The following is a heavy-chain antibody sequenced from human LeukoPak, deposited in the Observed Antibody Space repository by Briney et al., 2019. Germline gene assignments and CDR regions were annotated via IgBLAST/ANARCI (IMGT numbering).Heavy chain of an antibody. Sequence: PGRSLRLSCAASGFTFSSYAMHWVRQAPGKGLEWVAVISYDGSNKYYADSVKGRFTISRDNSKNTLYLQMNSLGAEGTAVYYCAREFSGILDYWGQGTLVTVSS. CDR2: ISYDGSNK. V-gene: IGHV3-30*04. J-gene: IGHJ4*02. CDR1: GFTFSSYA. CDR3: AREFSGILDY.